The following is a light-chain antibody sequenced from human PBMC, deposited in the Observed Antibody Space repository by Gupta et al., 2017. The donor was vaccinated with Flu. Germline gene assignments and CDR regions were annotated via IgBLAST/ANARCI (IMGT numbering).Light chain of an antibody. J-gene: IGLJ2*01. Sequence: QYPGKAPKLLNFEVSNRPSGVSARFSGSKSGNAASLTISGLQPEDEADYYRSPYTNTNTHVLFGGGTQLTV. CDR3: SPYTNTNTHVL. V-gene: IGLV2-14*01. CDR2: EVS.